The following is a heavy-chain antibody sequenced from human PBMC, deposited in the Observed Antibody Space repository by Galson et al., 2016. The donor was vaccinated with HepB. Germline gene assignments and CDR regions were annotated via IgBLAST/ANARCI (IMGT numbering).Heavy chain of an antibody. CDR3: ARDLGFGELCILDY. CDR1: GYTFTIYY. Sequence: SVKVSCKASGYTFTIYYMHWVRQAPGQGLEWMGIMNPTGGSTNYAPKFQGRVTLTSDTSTTTVYMELSSLRSEDTAVYFCARDLGFGELCILDYWGQGTLVTVSS. D-gene: IGHD3-10*01. V-gene: IGHV1-46*01. CDR2: MNPTGGST. J-gene: IGHJ4*02.